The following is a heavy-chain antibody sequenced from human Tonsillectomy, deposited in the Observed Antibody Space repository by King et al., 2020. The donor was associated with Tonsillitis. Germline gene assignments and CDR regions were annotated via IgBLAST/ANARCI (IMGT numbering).Heavy chain of an antibody. J-gene: IGHJ4*02. CDR3: AKDWARDYYHRPGGY. Sequence: QLVQSGGGVVQPGRSLRLSCAASGFTFSNYGMHWVRQAPGKGLEWVAVISHDGSNKYYGDSVTGRFTISRDNSKNTLYLQMNSLRVEDTAVYYCAKDWARDYYHRPGGYWGQGTLVTVSS. CDR2: ISHDGSNK. CDR1: GFTFSNYG. V-gene: IGHV3-30*18. D-gene: IGHD3-10*01.